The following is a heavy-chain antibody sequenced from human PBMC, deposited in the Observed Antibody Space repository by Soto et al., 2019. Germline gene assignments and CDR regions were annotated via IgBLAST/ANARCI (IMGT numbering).Heavy chain of an antibody. V-gene: IGHV1-18*04. CDR3: AKDISRGPTKNYDFWSGPDY. CDR2: ISAYNGNT. CDR1: GYTFTSYG. Sequence: ASVKVSCKASGYTFTSYGISWVRQAPGQGLEWMGWISAYNGNTNYAQKLQGRVTMTTDTSTSTAYMELRSLRPEDTALYYCAKDISRGPTKNYDFWSGPDYWGQGTLVTVSS. D-gene: IGHD3-3*01. J-gene: IGHJ4*02.